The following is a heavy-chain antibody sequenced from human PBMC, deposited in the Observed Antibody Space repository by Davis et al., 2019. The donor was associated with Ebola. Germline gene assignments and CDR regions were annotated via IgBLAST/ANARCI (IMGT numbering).Heavy chain of an antibody. Sequence: ASVKVSCKASGYSFKNYAISWVRQAPGQGLEWMGRINPYSGGTNSAQKFQGRVTMTRDTSISTAYMELSRVRSDDTAVYFCARLSFGEVGFDYWGQGTLVTVSS. D-gene: IGHD3-10*01. J-gene: IGHJ4*02. CDR2: INPYSGGT. V-gene: IGHV1-2*06. CDR1: GYSFKNYA. CDR3: ARLSFGEVGFDY.